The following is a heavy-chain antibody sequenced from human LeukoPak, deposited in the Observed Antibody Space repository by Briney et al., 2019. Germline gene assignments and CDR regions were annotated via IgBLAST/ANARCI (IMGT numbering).Heavy chain of an antibody. CDR3: AKVCGITAALDY. Sequence: PGGSLRLSCAASGFTFSSYSMNCVRHAPGKGLEWVSSISSSSSYIYYAGSVTGRFTISRDNSKHTLYLQMNSLRAEDTAVYYCAKVCGITAALDYWGQGTLVTVSS. D-gene: IGHD2-2*01. J-gene: IGHJ4*02. V-gene: IGHV3-21*04. CDR1: GFTFSSYS. CDR2: ISSSSSYI.